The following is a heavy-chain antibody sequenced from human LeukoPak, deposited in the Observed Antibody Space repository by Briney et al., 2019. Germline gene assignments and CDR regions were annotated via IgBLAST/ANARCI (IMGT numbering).Heavy chain of an antibody. CDR3: ARKQAANTYNHFDY. D-gene: IGHD3-16*01. V-gene: IGHV4-38-2*02. Sequence: SETLSLTCTVSGYSISSGYYWGWIRQPPGKGLEWIWSMYHSGSTYYNPSLKSRVTISVDTSKNQFSLKLSSVTAADTAVYYCARKQAANTYNHFDYWGQGTLVTVSS. J-gene: IGHJ4*02. CDR1: GYSISSGYY. CDR2: MYHSGST.